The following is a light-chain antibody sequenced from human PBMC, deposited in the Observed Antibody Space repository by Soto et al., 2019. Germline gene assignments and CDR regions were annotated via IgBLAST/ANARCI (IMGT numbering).Light chain of an antibody. Sequence: EIMMTQSPATLSVSPGERATLSCRASQSVSNNLAWYQQKPGQAPRLLIYYASTRATGIPARFSGRGSGTEFTLTISSLQSEDFALYYCQQYNNWPPITFGQGARLEMK. CDR2: YAS. CDR1: QSVSNN. CDR3: QQYNNWPPIT. J-gene: IGKJ5*01. V-gene: IGKV3-15*01.